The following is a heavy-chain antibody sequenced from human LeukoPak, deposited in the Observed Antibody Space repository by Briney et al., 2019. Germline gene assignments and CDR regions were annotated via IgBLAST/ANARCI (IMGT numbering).Heavy chain of an antibody. CDR3: AKGGYSYGYIDY. Sequence: PGGSLRLSCAASKFIFSIYGMHWVRQAPGKGLEWVAAISSDGNKNSYADSVKGRFTISRDNSKNTLYLQMSSLRIEDTAVYYCAKGGYSYGYIDYWGQGTLVTVSS. V-gene: IGHV3-30*18. CDR1: KFIFSIYG. CDR2: ISSDGNKN. D-gene: IGHD5-18*01. J-gene: IGHJ4*02.